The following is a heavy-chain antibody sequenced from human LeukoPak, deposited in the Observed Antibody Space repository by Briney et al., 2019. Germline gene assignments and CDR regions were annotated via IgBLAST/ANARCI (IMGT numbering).Heavy chain of an antibody. J-gene: IGHJ4*02. CDR2: IQEDGKKE. CDR1: GFTFSSYG. CDR3: AKDIVGGGDDY. V-gene: IGHV3-7*01. Sequence: GGSLRLSCAASGFTFSSYGMHWVRQAPGKGLEWVANIQEDGKKENYVDSVRGRFTISRDNAKNSIYLQMNSLRVEDTAVCYCAKDIVGGGDDYWGQGTLVIVSS. D-gene: IGHD2-21*02.